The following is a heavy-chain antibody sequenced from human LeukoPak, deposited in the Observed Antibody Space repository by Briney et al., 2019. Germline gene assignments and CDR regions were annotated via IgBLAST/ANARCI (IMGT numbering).Heavy chain of an antibody. CDR2: ISWSGDRM. CDR3: ANDLGGSATTV. D-gene: IGHD2-2*01. CDR1: GFTFEDHV. Sequence: PGRSLRLSCAASGFTFEDHVMHWVRQAPGKGLEWVSSISWSGDRMGYADAVKGRFTISRDNAKNSLFLQMNSLRVEDTALYYCANDLGGSATTVWGQGTLVTVSS. V-gene: IGHV3-9*01. J-gene: IGHJ4*02.